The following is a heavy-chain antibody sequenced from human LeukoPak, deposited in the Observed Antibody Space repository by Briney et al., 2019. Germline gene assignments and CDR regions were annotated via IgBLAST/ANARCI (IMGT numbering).Heavy chain of an antibody. D-gene: IGHD4-23*01. CDR2: ISSSSSYI. CDR3: ARDRGKGTGPADYGMDV. V-gene: IGHV3-21*01. CDR1: GFTFSSYS. Sequence: GGSLRLSCAASGFTFSSYSMNWVRQAPGKGLEWVSSISSSSSYIYYADSVKGRFTISRDNAKNSLYLQMNSLRAEDTAVYYCARDRGKGTGPADYGMDVWGQGTTVTVSS. J-gene: IGHJ6*02.